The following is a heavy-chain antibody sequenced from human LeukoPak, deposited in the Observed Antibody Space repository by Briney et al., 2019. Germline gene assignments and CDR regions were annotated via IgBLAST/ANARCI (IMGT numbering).Heavy chain of an antibody. V-gene: IGHV1-46*01. Sequence: ASVKVSCKASGYTFTGYYMHWVRQAPGQGLEWMGIINPSGGSTSYAQKFQGRVTMTRDTSTSTVYMELSSLRSEDTAVYYCASRGDYYDSSGYYQGVSYAFDIWGQGTMVTVSS. CDR3: ASRGDYYDSSGYYQGVSYAFDI. CDR2: INPSGGST. J-gene: IGHJ3*02. CDR1: GYTFTGYY. D-gene: IGHD3-22*01.